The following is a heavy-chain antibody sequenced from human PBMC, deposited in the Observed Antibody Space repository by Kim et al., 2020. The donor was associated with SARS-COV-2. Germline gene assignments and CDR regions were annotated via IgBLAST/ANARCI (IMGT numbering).Heavy chain of an antibody. CDR2: INPNSGGT. CDR3: ALLEYSSSSGQMGNFDY. D-gene: IGHD6-6*01. J-gene: IGHJ4*02. V-gene: IGHV1-2*02. CDR1: GYTFTGYY. Sequence: ASVKVSCKASGYTFTGYYMHWVRQAPGQGLEWMGWINPNSGGTNYAQKFQGRVTMTRDTSISTAYMELSRLRSDDTAVYYCALLEYSSSSGQMGNFDYWGQGTLVTVSS.